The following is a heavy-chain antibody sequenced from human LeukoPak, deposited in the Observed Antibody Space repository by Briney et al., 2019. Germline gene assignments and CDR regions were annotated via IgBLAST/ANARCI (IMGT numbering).Heavy chain of an antibody. CDR3: AKEGDDYGDYDGY. CDR1: GFTFSSYA. Sequence: GGSLRLSCAASGFTFSSYAMHWVRQAPGKGLEWVAFIRYDGSNKYYADSVKGRFTISRDNSKNTLYLQMNSLRAEDTAVYYCAKEGDDYGDYDGYWGQGTLVIVSS. J-gene: IGHJ4*02. D-gene: IGHD4-17*01. V-gene: IGHV3-30*02. CDR2: IRYDGSNK.